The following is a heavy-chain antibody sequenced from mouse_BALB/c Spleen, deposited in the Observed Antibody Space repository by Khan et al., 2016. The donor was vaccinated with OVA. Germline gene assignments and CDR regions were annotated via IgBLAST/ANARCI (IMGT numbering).Heavy chain of an antibody. J-gene: IGHJ1*01. CDR3: ARNYGNYVEYVDV. CDR1: GFSLISYG. D-gene: IGHD2-1*01. Sequence: QVQLKESGPGLVAPSQSLSITCTVSGFSLISYGIHWVRQPPGKGLEWLGVIWSGGSTNYNSALLSRLSISKDNSKSQVFLKMNSLQIANTAMYYGARNYGNYVEYVDVWGAGTTVTVSS. V-gene: IGHV2-9*02. CDR2: IWSGGST.